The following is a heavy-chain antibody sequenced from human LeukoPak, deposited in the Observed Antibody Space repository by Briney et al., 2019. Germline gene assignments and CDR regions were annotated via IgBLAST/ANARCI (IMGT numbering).Heavy chain of an antibody. CDR1: GFSLSTSGVG. CDR3: AHRGGQQVVGGWFDP. V-gene: IGHV2-5*02. Sequence: SGPTLVNPTQTLTPTCTFSGFSLSTSGVGVGWIRQPPGKALEWLALIYWDDDEYYSPSLESRLTITKDTSKNQVVLTMTNMDAVDTATYYCAHRGGQQVVGGWFDPWGQGTLVTVSS. D-gene: IGHD6-13*01. CDR2: IYWDDDE. J-gene: IGHJ5*02.